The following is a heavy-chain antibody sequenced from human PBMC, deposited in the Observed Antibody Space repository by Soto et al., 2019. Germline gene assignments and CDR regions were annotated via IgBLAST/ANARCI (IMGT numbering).Heavy chain of an antibody. V-gene: IGHV1-18*01. CDR2: ISAYNGNT. J-gene: IGHJ6*02. Sequence: ASVKVSCKASGYTFTSYGISWVRQAPGQGLEWMGWISAYNGNTNYAQKLQGRVTMTTDTSTSTAYMELRSLRSDDTAVYYCARDGRREASSGYSTHYYYYYYGMDVWGQGTTVTVSS. CDR1: GYTFTSYG. D-gene: IGHD3-22*01. CDR3: ARDGRREASSGYSTHYYYYYYGMDV.